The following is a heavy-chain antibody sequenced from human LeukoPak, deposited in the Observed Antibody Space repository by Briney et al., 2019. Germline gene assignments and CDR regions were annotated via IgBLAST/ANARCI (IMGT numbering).Heavy chain of an antibody. CDR2: ISSSSGTI. J-gene: IGHJ4*02. CDR3: ARALGYSYGYAVDY. D-gene: IGHD5-18*01. Sequence: PGGSLRLSCAASGFIFSNYNMNWVRQTPGKGLEWLSYISSSSGTIYYADSVKGRFTIFGDNAKNSLYLQMNSLRAEGTAVYYCARALGYSYGYAVDYWGQGTLVTVSS. CDR1: GFIFSNYN. V-gene: IGHV3-48*01.